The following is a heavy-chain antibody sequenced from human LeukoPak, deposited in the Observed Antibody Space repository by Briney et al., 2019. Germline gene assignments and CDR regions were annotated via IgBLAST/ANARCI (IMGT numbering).Heavy chain of an antibody. J-gene: IGHJ6*02. V-gene: IGHV4-39*01. D-gene: IGHD3-16*01. CDR1: GGSISSSSYY. CDR3: ARRAFEVYYGMDV. Sequence: SETLSLTCTVSGGSISSSSYYWGWIRQPPGKGLEWIGNIYYSGSTYYNPSLKSRVTISVDTSKNQFSLKLSSVTAADTAVYYCARRAFEVYYGMDVWGQGTTVTVSS. CDR2: IYYSGST.